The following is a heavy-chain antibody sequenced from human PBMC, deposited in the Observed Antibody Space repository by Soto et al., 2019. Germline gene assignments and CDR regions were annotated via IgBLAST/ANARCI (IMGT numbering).Heavy chain of an antibody. CDR1: GFTFSSYA. D-gene: IGHD5-12*01. CDR2: ISGSGGST. V-gene: IGHV3-23*01. CDR3: AKDEMATVSFDH. J-gene: IGHJ4*02. Sequence: LRLSCAASGFTFSSYAMSWVRQAPGKGLEWVSAISGSGGSTYYADSVKGRFTISRDNSKNTLYLQMNSLRAEDTAVYYCAKDEMATVSFDHWGQGTLVTVSS.